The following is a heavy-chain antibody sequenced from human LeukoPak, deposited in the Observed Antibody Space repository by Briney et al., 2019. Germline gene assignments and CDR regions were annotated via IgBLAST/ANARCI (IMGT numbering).Heavy chain of an antibody. J-gene: IGHJ4*02. CDR1: GFTFSSYE. Sequence: GWSLRLSCAASGFTFSSYEMNWVRQAQGKGLEWVSYISSSGSTIYYADSVKGRFTISRDNAKNSLYLQMNSLRAEDTAVYYCASSSARLLPLGYWGQGTLVTVSS. D-gene: IGHD2-15*01. CDR3: ASSSARLLPLGY. V-gene: IGHV3-48*03. CDR2: ISSSGSTI.